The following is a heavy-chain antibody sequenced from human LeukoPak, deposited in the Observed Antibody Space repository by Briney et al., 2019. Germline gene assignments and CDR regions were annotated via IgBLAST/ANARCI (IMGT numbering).Heavy chain of an antibody. D-gene: IGHD6-19*01. CDR2: IYSGGST. J-gene: IGHJ4*02. CDR3: ATSGWWGYFDY. V-gene: IGHV3-66*01. CDR1: GFPVSSNY. Sequence: PGGSLRLSCAASGFPVSSNYMSWVRQAPGKGLEWVSIIYSGGSTYYADSVRGRFTISRDNSKNTLYLLMISLRAEDTAVYYCATSGWWGYFDYWGQGTLVTVSS.